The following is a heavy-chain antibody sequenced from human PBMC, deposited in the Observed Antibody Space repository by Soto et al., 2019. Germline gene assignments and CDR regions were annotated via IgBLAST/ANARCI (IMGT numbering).Heavy chain of an antibody. Sequence: EVQLLESGGGLVQPGGSLRLSCAASGFTFSSYAMSWVRQAPGKGLEWVSAISGSGGSTYYADSVKGRFTISRDNSKNPLYLQMNSRRAEDTAVYYCAKALDSLAGTNWFDPWGQGTLVTVSS. CDR3: AKALDSLAGTNWFDP. J-gene: IGHJ5*02. V-gene: IGHV3-23*01. CDR2: ISGSGGST. CDR1: GFTFSSYA. D-gene: IGHD6-19*01.